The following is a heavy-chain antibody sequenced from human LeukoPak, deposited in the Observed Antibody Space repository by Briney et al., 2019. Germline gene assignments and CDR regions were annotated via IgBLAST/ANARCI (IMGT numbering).Heavy chain of an antibody. CDR1: GFTFSSYA. Sequence: PGGSLRLSCAASGFTFSSYAMSWVRQAPGKVLEWVSAISGSGGSTYYADSVKGRFTISRDNSKNTLYLQMNSLRAEDTAVYYCAKDYRADRAMVTLFDYWGQGTLVTVSS. V-gene: IGHV3-23*01. J-gene: IGHJ4*02. CDR2: ISGSGGST. CDR3: AKDYRADRAMVTLFDY. D-gene: IGHD5-18*01.